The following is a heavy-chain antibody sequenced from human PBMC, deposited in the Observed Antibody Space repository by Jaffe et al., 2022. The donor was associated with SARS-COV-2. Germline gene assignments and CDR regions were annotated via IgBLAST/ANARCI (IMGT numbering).Heavy chain of an antibody. CDR3: AKDRGSSSPYYYYGMNV. CDR1: GFTFSSNA. V-gene: IGHV3-23*01. J-gene: IGHJ6*02. D-gene: IGHD6-6*01. CDR2: ISGDGGST. Sequence: QLLESGGGLVQPGGSLRLSCAASGFTFSSNAMSWVRQAPGKGLEWVSSISGDGGSTHYADSVKGQFTISRDNSKNTLFLQMNSLRAEDTAVYYCAKDRGSSSPYYYYGMNVWGQGTTVTVSS.